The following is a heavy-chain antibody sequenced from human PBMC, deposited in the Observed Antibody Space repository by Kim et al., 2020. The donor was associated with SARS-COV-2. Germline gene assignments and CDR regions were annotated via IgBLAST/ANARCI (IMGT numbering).Heavy chain of an antibody. V-gene: IGHV1-46*01. CDR1: GYTFTSYD. Sequence: AAVNVSCKASGYTFTSYDMHWVRQAPGQGLEWMGIINPSGGSTSYAQKFQGRVTMTRDTSTSTVYMELSSLRSEDTAVYYCARPAGDYGTYYFDYWGQGTLVTVSS. D-gene: IGHD4-17*01. CDR2: INPSGGST. CDR3: ARPAGDYGTYYFDY. J-gene: IGHJ4*02.